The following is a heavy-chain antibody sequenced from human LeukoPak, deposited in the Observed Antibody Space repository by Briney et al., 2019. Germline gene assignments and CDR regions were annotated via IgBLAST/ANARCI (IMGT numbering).Heavy chain of an antibody. V-gene: IGHV3-7*01. Sequence: GGSLRLSCAASGFTFSSYAMSWVRQAPGKGLQWVASIKQDGSEEHYVDSVKGRFTISRGNAKNSLYLQMNSLRAEDTAVYYCVRGVVGAPGGYWGQGTLVTVSS. D-gene: IGHD1-26*01. CDR3: VRGVVGAPGGY. CDR2: IKQDGSEE. CDR1: GFTFSSYA. J-gene: IGHJ4*02.